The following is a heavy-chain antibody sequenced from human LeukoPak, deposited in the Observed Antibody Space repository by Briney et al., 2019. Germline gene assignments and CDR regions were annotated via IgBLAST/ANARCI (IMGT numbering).Heavy chain of an antibody. V-gene: IGHV1-69*05. CDR1: GGTFSSYA. D-gene: IGHD3-22*01. CDR3: ARDSYYDSSGLSVY. Sequence: ASVKVSCKASGGTFSSYAISWVRQAPGQGLEWMGRIIPIFGTANYAQKFQGRVTITTDESTSTAYMELSSLRSEDTAVYYCARDSYYDSSGLSVYWGQGTLVTVSS. J-gene: IGHJ4*02. CDR2: IIPIFGTA.